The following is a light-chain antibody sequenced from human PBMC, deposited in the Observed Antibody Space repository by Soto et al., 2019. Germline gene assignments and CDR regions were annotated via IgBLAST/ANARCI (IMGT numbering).Light chain of an antibody. CDR2: GNS. Sequence: QSVLTQPPSVSGAPGQRVTISCTGSSSNIGAGYDVHWYQQLPGTAPKLLIYGNSNRPSGVPDRFSGSKSGTPASLAITGLQAEDEADYYCQSYDSSLSGSWVFGGGTKLTV. V-gene: IGLV1-40*01. CDR3: QSYDSSLSGSWV. CDR1: SSNIGAGYD. J-gene: IGLJ3*02.